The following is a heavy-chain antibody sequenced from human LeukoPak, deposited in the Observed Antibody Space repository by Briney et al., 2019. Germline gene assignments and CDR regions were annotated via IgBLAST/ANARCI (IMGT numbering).Heavy chain of an antibody. CDR2: ISFDGTNK. J-gene: IGHJ4*02. CDR3: ARDLNLGTSDSY. Sequence: PGGSLRLSCAASGFTFRSYGIHWVRQAPGKGLEWVAMISFDGTNKHYADSVKGRFTISRDSSKDTLSLEMNNLRPEDTAVYYCARDLNLGTSDSYWGQGTLVTVSS. V-gene: IGHV3-30*03. D-gene: IGHD3/OR15-3a*01. CDR1: GFTFRSYG.